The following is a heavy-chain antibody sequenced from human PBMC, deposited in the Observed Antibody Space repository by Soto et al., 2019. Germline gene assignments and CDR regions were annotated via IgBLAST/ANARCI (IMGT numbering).Heavy chain of an antibody. Sequence: GGSLRLSCAASGFTFSSNSMNWVRQAPGKGLEWISYISSSSSTIYADSVKGRFTISRDNAKNSLYRQMNSLRDEDTAVYYFAKLFWGGHQPHALWARGPPVPGSS. D-gene: IGHD3-16*01. CDR3: AKLFWGGHQPHAL. CDR2: ISSSSSTI. CDR1: GFTFSSNS. V-gene: IGHV3-48*02. J-gene: IGHJ1*01.